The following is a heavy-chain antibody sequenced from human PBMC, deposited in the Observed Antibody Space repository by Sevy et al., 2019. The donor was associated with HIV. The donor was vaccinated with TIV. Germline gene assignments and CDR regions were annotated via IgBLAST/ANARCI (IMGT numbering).Heavy chain of an antibody. V-gene: IGHV4-34*01. CDR3: ARAIGIGPSQH. CDR2: IDHTGRTTYKPSLT. Sequence: SETLSLTCVVNGGSFNGFYWNWIRQPPGKGLEWIGEIDHTGRTTYKPSLTNYNPSLKSRVTMSLDTSKNQFSLKLTSVTAADTVVYYCARAIGIGPSQHWGQGTLVTVSS. J-gene: IGHJ1*01. D-gene: IGHD1-26*01. CDR1: GGSFNGFY.